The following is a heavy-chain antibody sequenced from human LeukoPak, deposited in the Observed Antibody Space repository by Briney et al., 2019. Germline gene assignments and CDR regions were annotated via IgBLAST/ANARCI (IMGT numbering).Heavy chain of an antibody. D-gene: IGHD2-15*01. CDR1: GFTFSSYG. CDR2: ISYDGSNK. V-gene: IGHV3-30*18. J-gene: IGHJ4*02. CDR3: AKSSYSGGDY. Sequence: GRSLRLSCAASGFTFSSYGMHWVRQAPGKGLEWVAVISYDGSNKYYADSVKGRFTISRDNSKNTLYLQMNSLRAEDTAVYYCAKSSYSGGDYWGQGTLVTVSP.